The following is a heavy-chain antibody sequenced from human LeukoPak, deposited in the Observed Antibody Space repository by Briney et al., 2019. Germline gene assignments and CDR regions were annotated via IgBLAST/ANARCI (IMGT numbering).Heavy chain of an antibody. CDR3: AKGSTRGNLVNYFDY. V-gene: IGHV3-23*01. J-gene: IGHJ4*02. CDR1: GFTFSSYA. Sequence: GGSLRLSCAASGFTFSSYAMSWVRQAPGKGLEWVSAISGSGGSTYYADSVKGRFTISRDNSKNTLYLQMNSLRAEDTAVYYCAKGSTRGNLVNYFDYWGQGTLVTVSS. D-gene: IGHD3-9*01. CDR2: ISGSGGST.